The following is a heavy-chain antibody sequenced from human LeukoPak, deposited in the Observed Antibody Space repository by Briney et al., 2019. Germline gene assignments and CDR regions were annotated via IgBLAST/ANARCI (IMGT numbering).Heavy chain of an antibody. CDR2: IIPIFGTA. D-gene: IGHD6-25*01. CDR3: AEGDWAATFDY. CDR1: GGTFSSYA. V-gene: IGHV1-69*06. J-gene: IGHJ4*02. Sequence: SVKVSCKASGGTFSSYAISWVRQAPGQGLEWMGGIIPIFGTANYAQKFQGRVTITADKSTSTAYMGLSSLRSEDTAVYYCAEGDWAATFDYWGQGTLVTVSS.